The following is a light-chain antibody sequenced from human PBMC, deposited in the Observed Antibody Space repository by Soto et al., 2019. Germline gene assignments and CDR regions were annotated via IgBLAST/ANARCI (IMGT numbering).Light chain of an antibody. Sequence: DIQMTHSPSSLSSSVVDIVTITCRASQTISTYLSWFQQKPGKAPKVLIYAASTLQSGVPSRFSGSASGAEFTLTISNLQSEDFATYYCQQSFSPLLTFGGGTKVDIK. V-gene: IGKV1-39*01. CDR1: QTISTY. J-gene: IGKJ4*01. CDR3: QQSFSPLLT. CDR2: AAS.